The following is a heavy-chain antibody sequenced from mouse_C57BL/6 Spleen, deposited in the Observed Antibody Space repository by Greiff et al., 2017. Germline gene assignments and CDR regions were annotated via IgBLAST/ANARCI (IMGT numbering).Heavy chain of an antibody. J-gene: IGHJ1*03. CDR3: TRGRAYSYWYFDV. CDR2: IRNKANNHAT. V-gene: IGHV6-6*01. Sequence: EVMLVESGGGLVQPGGSMKLSCAASGFTFSDAWMDWVRQSPEKGLEWVAEIRNKANNHATYYAESVKGRFTISRDDSKSSVYLQMNSLRAEDTGIYYCTRGRAYSYWYFDVWGTGTTVTVSS. CDR1: GFTFSDAW. D-gene: IGHD2-10*01.